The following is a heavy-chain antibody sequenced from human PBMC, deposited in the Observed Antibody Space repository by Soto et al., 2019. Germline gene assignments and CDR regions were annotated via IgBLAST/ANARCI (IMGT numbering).Heavy chain of an antibody. CDR2: MYFGGST. Sequence: PSETLSLTCTVSGGSSSSSSYYWGWIRQPPGKDLEWIGSMYFGGSTYYNTSLKSRVTMSADTSKNKFSLKLTSVTAADTAVYYCAGITATMTSFDYWGQGTLVT. CDR3: AGITATMTSFDY. J-gene: IGHJ4*02. V-gene: IGHV4-39*01. D-gene: IGHD6-25*01. CDR1: GGSSSSSSYY.